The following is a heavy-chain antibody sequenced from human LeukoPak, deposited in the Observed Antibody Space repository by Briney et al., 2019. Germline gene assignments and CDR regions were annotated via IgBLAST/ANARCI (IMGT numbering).Heavy chain of an antibody. CDR2: ISWNSGSI. J-gene: IGHJ3*02. V-gene: IGHV3-9*01. CDR3: AKERAAFDDSSGYYYAFDI. Sequence: GGSLRLSGTASGFTFSSFWMHWVRQAPGKGLEWVSGISWNSGSIGYADSVKGRFTISRDNAKNSLYLQMNSLRAEDTALYYCAKERAAFDDSSGYYYAFDIWGQGTMVTVSS. D-gene: IGHD3-22*01. CDR1: GFTFSSFW.